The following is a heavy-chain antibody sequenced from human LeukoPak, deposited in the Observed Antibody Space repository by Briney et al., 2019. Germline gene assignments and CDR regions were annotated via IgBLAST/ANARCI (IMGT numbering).Heavy chain of an antibody. CDR2: INPNSGGT. CDR3: AREEHIVVVPAAIDY. D-gene: IGHD2-2*01. J-gene: IGHJ4*02. V-gene: IGHV1-2*02. Sequence: SVNVSCKGSGYTFTGYYMHWVRQAPGQGVEWMGWINPNSGGTNYAQKSQGRVTMTRDTSISTAYMELSRLRSDDTAVYYCAREEHIVVVPAAIDYWGQGPLVPVSS. CDR1: GYTFTGYY.